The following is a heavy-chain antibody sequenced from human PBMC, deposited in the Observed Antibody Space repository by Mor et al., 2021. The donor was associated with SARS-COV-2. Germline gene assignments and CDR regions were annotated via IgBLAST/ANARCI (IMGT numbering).Heavy chain of an antibody. Sequence: GLEWVGRIRSKANSYATAYAASVKGRFTISRDDSKNTAYLQINSLKTEDTAVYYCTRLHSSNFGYW. CDR2: IRSKANSYAT. J-gene: IGHJ4*01. V-gene: IGHV3-73*01. CDR3: TRLHSSNFGY. D-gene: IGHD6-13*01.